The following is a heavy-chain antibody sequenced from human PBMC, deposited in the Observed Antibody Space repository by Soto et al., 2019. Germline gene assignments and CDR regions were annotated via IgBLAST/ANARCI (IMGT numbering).Heavy chain of an antibody. J-gene: IGHJ3*02. D-gene: IGHD1-26*01. CDR3: ARGWELDAFDI. Sequence: GGSLRLSCAASGFTFSSYWMHWVRQAPGKGLVWVSRINSDGSSTSYADSVKGRFTISRDNAKNTLYLQMNGLRAEDTAVYYCARGWELDAFDIWGQGTMVTVSS. CDR2: INSDGSST. CDR1: GFTFSSYW. V-gene: IGHV3-74*01.